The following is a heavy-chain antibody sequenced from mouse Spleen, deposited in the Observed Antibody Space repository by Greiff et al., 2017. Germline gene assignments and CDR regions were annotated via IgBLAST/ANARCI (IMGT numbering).Heavy chain of an antibody. J-gene: IGHJ4*01. Sequence: VQLQQSGPELVKPGASVKISRKASGYAFSSSWMNWVKQRPGKGREWIGRIYPGDGDTNYNGKFKGKATLTADKSSSTAYMQLSSLTSEDSAVYFCARRGGNYDYAMDYWGQGTSVTVSS. CDR3: ARRGGNYDYAMDY. CDR2: IYPGDGDT. V-gene: IGHV1-82*01. CDR1: GYAFSSSW. D-gene: IGHD2-1*01.